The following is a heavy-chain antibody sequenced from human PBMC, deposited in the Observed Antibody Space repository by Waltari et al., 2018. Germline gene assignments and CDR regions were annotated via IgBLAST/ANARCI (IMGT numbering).Heavy chain of an antibody. CDR2: FDPEDGET. D-gene: IGHD3-22*01. CDR3: ATGDSSGYHIDY. CDR1: GHTLTDFY. V-gene: IGHV1-24*01. Sequence: QVQLVQSGAEVKQTGASVSVTCEVSGHTLTDFYMHWVRQAPGKGLEWMGGFDPEDGETIYAQKFQGRVTMTEDTSTDTAYMELSSLRSEDTAVYYCATGDSSGYHIDYWGQGTLVTVSS. J-gene: IGHJ4*02.